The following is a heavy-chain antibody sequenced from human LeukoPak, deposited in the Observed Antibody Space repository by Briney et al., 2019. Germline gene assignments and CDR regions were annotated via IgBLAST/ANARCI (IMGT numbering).Heavy chain of an antibody. J-gene: IGHJ4*02. CDR2: IYYSGST. Sequence: SETLSLTCTVSGGSISSYYWSWIRQPPGKELEWIGYIYYSGSTNYNPPLKSRVTISVDTSKNQFSLKLSSVTAADTAVYYCARWIGIAATGPGHCYFDYWGQGTLVTVSS. CDR1: GGSISSYY. V-gene: IGHV4-59*01. D-gene: IGHD6-13*01. CDR3: ARWIGIAATGPGHCYFDY.